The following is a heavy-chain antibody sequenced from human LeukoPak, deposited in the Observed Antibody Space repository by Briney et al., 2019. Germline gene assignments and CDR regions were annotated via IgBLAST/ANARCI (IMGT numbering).Heavy chain of an antibody. CDR2: ISSISSYI. Sequence: GGSLRLSCAASGFTFSSYSMNWVRQAPGKGLEWVSSISSISSYIYYADSVKGRFTISRDNAKNSLYLQMNSLRAEDTAVYYCARAGRKKSSSWYYFDYWGQGTLVTVSS. D-gene: IGHD6-13*01. V-gene: IGHV3-21*01. CDR1: GFTFSSYS. J-gene: IGHJ4*02. CDR3: ARAGRKKSSSWYYFDY.